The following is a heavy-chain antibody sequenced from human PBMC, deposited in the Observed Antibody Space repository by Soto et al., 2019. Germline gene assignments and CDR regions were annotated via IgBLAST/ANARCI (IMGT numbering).Heavy chain of an antibody. CDR1: GGSISTYY. Sequence: HVQLQESGPGLVKPSETLSLTCTVSGGSISTYYWSWIRQPPGKGLEWIGYIYYDGSTSYNPSLRSRVTISVDTSKNQFSLILSSVTSADTAVYYCARDQLSRGLYVWFDPWGQGTLVTVS. D-gene: IGHD6-25*01. V-gene: IGHV4-59*01. CDR3: ARDQLSRGLYVWFDP. J-gene: IGHJ5*02. CDR2: IYYDGST.